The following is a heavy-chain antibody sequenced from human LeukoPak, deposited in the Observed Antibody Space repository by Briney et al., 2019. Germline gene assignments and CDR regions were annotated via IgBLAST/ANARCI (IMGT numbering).Heavy chain of an antibody. Sequence: SETLSLTCAVYGGSFSGYYWSWIRQPPGKGLEWIGYIYYSGSTYYNPSLKSRVTISVDTSKNQFSLKLSSVTAADTAVYYCARGYCSSTSCYTENWFDPWGQGTLVTVSS. V-gene: IGHV4-34*09. CDR3: ARGYCSSTSCYTENWFDP. J-gene: IGHJ5*02. D-gene: IGHD2-2*02. CDR2: IYYSGST. CDR1: GGSFSGYY.